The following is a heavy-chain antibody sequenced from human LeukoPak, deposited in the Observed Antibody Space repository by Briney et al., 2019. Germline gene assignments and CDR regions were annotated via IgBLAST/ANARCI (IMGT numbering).Heavy chain of an antibody. J-gene: IGHJ5*02. CDR2: ISYDGSNK. Sequence: PGRSLRLSCAASGFTFSSYGMHWVRQAPGKGLEWVAVISYDGSNKYYADSVKGRFTISRDNSKNTLYLQMNSLRAEDTAVYYCAKDLSGYDSSGEDWFDPWGQGTLVTVSS. V-gene: IGHV3-30*18. CDR3: AKDLSGYDSSGEDWFDP. D-gene: IGHD3-22*01. CDR1: GFTFSSYG.